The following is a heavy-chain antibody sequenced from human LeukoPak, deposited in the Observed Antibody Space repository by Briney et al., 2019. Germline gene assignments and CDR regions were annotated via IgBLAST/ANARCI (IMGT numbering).Heavy chain of an antibody. D-gene: IGHD3-10*01. J-gene: IGHJ6*02. CDR2: ISAYNGNT. CDR3: AREGMVRGVIYYYGMDV. V-gene: IGHV1-18*01. CDR1: GYTFTSYG. Sequence: GASVKVSCKASGYTFTSYGISWVRQAPAQGLEWMGWISAYNGNTNYAQKLQGRVTMTTDTSTSTAYMELRSLRSDDTAVYYCAREGMVRGVIYYYGMDVWGQGTTVTVSS.